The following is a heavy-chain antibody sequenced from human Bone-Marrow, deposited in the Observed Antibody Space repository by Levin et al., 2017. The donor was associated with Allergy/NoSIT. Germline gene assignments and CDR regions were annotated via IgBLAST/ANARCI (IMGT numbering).Heavy chain of an antibody. CDR3: AKGDEYGNRQVDY. V-gene: IGHV3-23*01. CDR2: ITSSGAST. J-gene: IGHJ4*02. Sequence: ASVKVSCAASGFTFSSCGMSWVRQIPGKGLEWVSVITSSGASTSYPDSVRGRFTTSRDNAKNTLYLQMNNLRAEDTAVYYCAKGDEYGNRQVDYWGQGTLVTVS. CDR1: GFTFSSCG. D-gene: IGHD4/OR15-4a*01.